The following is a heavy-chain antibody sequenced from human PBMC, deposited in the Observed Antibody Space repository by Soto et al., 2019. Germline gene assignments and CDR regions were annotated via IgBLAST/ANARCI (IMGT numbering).Heavy chain of an antibody. D-gene: IGHD3-10*01. CDR1: GGTFNTYA. CDR2: ISPMFGAA. V-gene: IGHV1-69*19. J-gene: IGHJ4*02. Sequence: QVQLVQSGAEMKKPGSSVKVSCQSSGGTFNTYAMNWGRQAPGQGPEWMGDISPMFGAANYAPKFQGRVTITAAESTGTSYRQLSSLTSEDTDLYFCAREVQVHTPAFVYWGQGTLVTVSS. CDR3: AREVQVHTPAFVY.